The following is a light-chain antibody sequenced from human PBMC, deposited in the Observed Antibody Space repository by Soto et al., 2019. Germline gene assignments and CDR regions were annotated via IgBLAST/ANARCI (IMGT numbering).Light chain of an antibody. V-gene: IGKV3-20*01. CDR2: GAS. CDR3: QQYGSSPPVT. Sequence: EIVLTQSPGTLSLSPGERATLSCRASQSVSSSYLAWYQQKPGQAPRLLIYGASSRATGIPARFSGSGSGTDFTLTISRLDPEDFAAYYCQQYGSSPPVTFGQGTRLEIK. CDR1: QSVSSSY. J-gene: IGKJ5*01.